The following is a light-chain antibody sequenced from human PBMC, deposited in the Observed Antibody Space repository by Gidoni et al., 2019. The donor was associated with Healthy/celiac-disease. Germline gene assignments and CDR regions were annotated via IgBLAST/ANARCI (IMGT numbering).Light chain of an antibody. CDR2: GAS. CDR3: QQYKNWPPYT. Sequence: EIVMTQSPATLSVSPGERATLSCRASQSVSSNLAWYQQKPGQAPRRLIYGASTRATGIPARFSGSGSGTEFTLTISSLQSEDFAVYYCQQYKNWPPYTFGQXTKLEIK. V-gene: IGKV3-15*01. CDR1: QSVSSN. J-gene: IGKJ2*01.